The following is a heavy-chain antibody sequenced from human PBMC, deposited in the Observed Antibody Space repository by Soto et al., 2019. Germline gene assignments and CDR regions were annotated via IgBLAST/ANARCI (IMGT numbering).Heavy chain of an antibody. V-gene: IGHV3-48*01. Sequence: GGSLRLSCAASGFTFSSYSMNWVRQAPGKGLEWVSYISSSSSTIYYADSVKGRFTISRDNAKNSLYLQMNSLRAEDTAVYYCARDRPALRSLVFDYWGQGTLVTVSS. CDR3: ARDRPALRSLVFDY. CDR1: GFTFSSYS. CDR2: ISSSSSTI. D-gene: IGHD3-3*01. J-gene: IGHJ4*02.